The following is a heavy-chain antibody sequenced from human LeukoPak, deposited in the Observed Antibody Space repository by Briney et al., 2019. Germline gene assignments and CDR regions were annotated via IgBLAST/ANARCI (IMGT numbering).Heavy chain of an antibody. CDR2: IRYDGSNK. CDR3: STQGSSDY. Sequence: GSLGLSCAASGFTFSSYGMHWVRQAPGKGLEWVAFIRYDGSNKYYADSVKGRFTISRDNSKNTLYLQMNSLRAEDTAVYYCSTQGSSDYWGQGTLVTASS. V-gene: IGHV3-30*02. D-gene: IGHD1-1*01. CDR1: GFTFSSYG. J-gene: IGHJ4*02.